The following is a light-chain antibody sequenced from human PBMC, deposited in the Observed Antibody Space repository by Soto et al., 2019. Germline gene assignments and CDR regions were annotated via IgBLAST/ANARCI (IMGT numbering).Light chain of an antibody. CDR3: SSYTSSSTYV. V-gene: IGLV2-14*01. CDR2: EVS. CDR1: SSDVGGYNY. J-gene: IGLJ1*01. Sequence: QSVLTQPASVSGSPDQSITMSCPGTSSDVGGYNYVSWYQQHRGKAPKLRMYEVSNRPSGVSNRFSGSKSGNTASLTISGLQAEDEADYYCSSYTSSSTYVFGTGTKVTVL.